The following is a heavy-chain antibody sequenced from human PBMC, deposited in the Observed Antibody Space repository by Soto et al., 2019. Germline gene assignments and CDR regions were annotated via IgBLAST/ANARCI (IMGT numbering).Heavy chain of an antibody. CDR2: IDSGGRTT. Sequence: PGGSLRLSCAASGFTFSSDWMHWFRQAPGKGLVWVSRIDSGGRTTTYADSVKGRFTISRDNAKNTLYLQMNGLRAEDTALYYCARWFTYGNFDYFDYWGQGTQVTDSS. CDR1: GFTFSSDW. V-gene: IGHV3-74*01. J-gene: IGHJ4*02. CDR3: ARWFTYGNFDYFDY. D-gene: IGHD3-10*01.